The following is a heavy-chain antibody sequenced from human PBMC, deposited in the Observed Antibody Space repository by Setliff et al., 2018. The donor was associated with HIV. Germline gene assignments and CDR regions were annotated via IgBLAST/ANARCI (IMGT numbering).Heavy chain of an antibody. CDR2: ISSSGNTI. Sequence: RLSCAASGFTFRSYEMNWVRQAPGKGLEWLSYISSSGNTIYYTDSLKGRFTISRDNARSSLYLEMNSLRAEDTAVYYCARDRGKSGGVLPGWFDSWGQGTLVTVSS. CDR3: ARDRGKSGGVLPGWFDS. CDR1: GFTFRSYE. V-gene: IGHV3-48*03. J-gene: IGHJ5*01. D-gene: IGHD2-15*01.